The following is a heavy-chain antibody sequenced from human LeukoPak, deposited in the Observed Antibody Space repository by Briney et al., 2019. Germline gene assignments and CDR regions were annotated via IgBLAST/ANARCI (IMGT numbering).Heavy chain of an antibody. Sequence: PSETLSLTCAVSGGSISSSNWWSWVRQPPGKGLEWIGEIYHSGSTNYNPSLKSRVTISVDTSKNQFSLKLSSVTAADTAVYYCAREFTAMAYDAFDIWGQGTVVTVSS. V-gene: IGHV4-4*02. D-gene: IGHD5-18*01. CDR3: AREFTAMAYDAFDI. CDR2: IYHSGST. J-gene: IGHJ3*02. CDR1: GGSISSSNW.